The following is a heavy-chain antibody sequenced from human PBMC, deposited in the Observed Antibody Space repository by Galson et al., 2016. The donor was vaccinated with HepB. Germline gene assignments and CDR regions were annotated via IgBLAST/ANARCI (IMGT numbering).Heavy chain of an antibody. CDR3: ARGRRRIRIFGAAITDTYYFDF. J-gene: IGHJ4*02. CDR2: INAGNGNT. CDR1: GYTFADHT. Sequence: SVKVSCKASGYTFADHTIHWVRQAPGQRLEWMGWINAGNGNTKYSQKFQRRVTFSRDTSASTAYIELSGLRSEDTALYYCARGRRRIRIFGAAITDTYYFDFWGQGTLLAVSS. V-gene: IGHV1-3*01. D-gene: IGHD3-3*01.